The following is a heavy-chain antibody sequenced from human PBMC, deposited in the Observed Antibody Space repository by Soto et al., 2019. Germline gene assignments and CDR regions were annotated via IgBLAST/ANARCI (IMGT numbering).Heavy chain of an antibody. Sequence: ASVKVSCKASGYTFTTYAMHWVRQAPGQRPEWMGWINAGDGNTKYSQNFQGRVTITTDTSASTVYMELSSLRSEDTALYYCARIFTGFYPHYFDYWGQGALVTVSS. J-gene: IGHJ4*02. CDR3: ARIFTGFYPHYFDY. CDR1: GYTFTTYA. CDR2: INAGDGNT. D-gene: IGHD3-9*01. V-gene: IGHV1-3*01.